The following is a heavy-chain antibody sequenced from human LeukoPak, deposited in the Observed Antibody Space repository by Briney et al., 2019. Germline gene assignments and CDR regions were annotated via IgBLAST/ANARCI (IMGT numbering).Heavy chain of an antibody. CDR3: AKSGYNRFDY. Sequence: GGSLKLSCAASGFTLSGSAMHWVRQAPGKGLEWVSSISGSGSGGSTYYADSVKGRFTISRDNSKNTLYLQMNSLRAEDTAVYYCAKSGYNRFDYWGQGTLVTVSS. CDR1: GFTLSGSA. CDR2: ISGSGSGGST. J-gene: IGHJ4*02. V-gene: IGHV3-23*01. D-gene: IGHD5-24*01.